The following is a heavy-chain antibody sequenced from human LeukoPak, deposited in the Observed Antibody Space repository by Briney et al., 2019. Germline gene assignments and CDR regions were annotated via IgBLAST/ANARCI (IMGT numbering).Heavy chain of an antibody. D-gene: IGHD3-10*01. CDR2: MNPNSGNT. Sequence: GASVKVSCKASGYTFTSYDINWVRQATGQGLEWMGWMNPNSGNTGYAQKFQGRVTMTRNTSISTAYMELSRLRSDDTAVYYCYGSGSYGDYWGQGTLVTVSS. CDR1: GYTFTSYD. J-gene: IGHJ4*02. V-gene: IGHV1-8*01. CDR3: YGSGSYGDY.